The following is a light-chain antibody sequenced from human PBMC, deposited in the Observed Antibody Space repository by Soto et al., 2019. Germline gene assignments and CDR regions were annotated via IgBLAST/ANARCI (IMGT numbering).Light chain of an antibody. V-gene: IGKV3-20*01. CDR2: GAS. CDR3: QQYGSSPTGT. Sequence: EIVLTQSPGTVSLSPGERATLSCRASQSVSSSYLAWYQQKPGQAPRLLIYGASSRATGIPDRFSGSGSGTDFTLTISRLEPEDFAVYYCQQYGSSPTGTFGQGTKV. CDR1: QSVSSSY. J-gene: IGKJ1*01.